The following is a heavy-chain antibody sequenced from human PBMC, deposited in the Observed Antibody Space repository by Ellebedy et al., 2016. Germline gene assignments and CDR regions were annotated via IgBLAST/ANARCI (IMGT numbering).Heavy chain of an antibody. V-gene: IGHV4-59*12. J-gene: IGHJ4*02. CDR2: IYYSGST. CDR1: GGSLSDYY. CDR3: ARGKYESSGFVFDY. D-gene: IGHD3-22*01. Sequence: SETLSLTCTVSGGSLSDYYWTWIRQPPGKGLDYIGYIYYSGSTNYNPSLKSRVSISVDTSQNQFALKLTSVTAADTAVYYCARGKYESSGFVFDYWGQGTLVTVSS.